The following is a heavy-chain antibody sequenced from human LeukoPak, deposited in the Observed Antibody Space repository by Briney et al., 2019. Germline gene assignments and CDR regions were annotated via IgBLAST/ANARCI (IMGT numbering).Heavy chain of an antibody. CDR1: GFNFGSYS. Sequence: GGSLRLSCAASGFNFGSYSMTWVRQAPGKGLEWVSVMSADSATTFYAGSVKGRFTISRDSSRNTLYLQMNGLRAEDTAVYYCARYYGTNWGQGTLVTVSS. CDR3: ARYYGTN. V-gene: IGHV3-23*01. J-gene: IGHJ4*02. D-gene: IGHD4-17*01. CDR2: MSADSATT.